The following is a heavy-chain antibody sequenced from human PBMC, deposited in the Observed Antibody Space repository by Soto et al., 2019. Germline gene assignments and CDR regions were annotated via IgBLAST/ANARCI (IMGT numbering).Heavy chain of an antibody. Sequence: ASVKVSCKASGYTFTSYGISWVRQAPGQGLEWMGWISAYNGNTNYAQKLQGRVTMTTDTSTSTAYMELRSLRSDDTAVYYCARYYYDSSGYPLHYYYYGMDFWGQGTTVTVSS. CDR2: ISAYNGNT. D-gene: IGHD3-22*01. V-gene: IGHV1-18*01. CDR3: ARYYYDSSGYPLHYYYYGMDF. CDR1: GYTFTSYG. J-gene: IGHJ6*02.